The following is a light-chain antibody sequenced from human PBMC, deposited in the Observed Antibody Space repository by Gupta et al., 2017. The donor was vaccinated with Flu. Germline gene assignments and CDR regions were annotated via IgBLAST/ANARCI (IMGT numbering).Light chain of an antibody. CDR1: QSVQHGTGWTS. V-gene: IGKV2-29*02. Sequence: SVTPGQAASISCTSSQSVQHGTGWTSLYWYVQKAGQPPQLLISEISSRFSGVPERFSGSGSGTSFTLNISRMEAEDVGIYYCMQGLFFPTFGQGTRLE. CDR2: EIS. J-gene: IGKJ5*01. CDR3: MQGLFFPT.